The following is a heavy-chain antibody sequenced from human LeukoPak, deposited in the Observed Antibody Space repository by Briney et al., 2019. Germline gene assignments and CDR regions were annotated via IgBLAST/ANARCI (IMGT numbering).Heavy chain of an antibody. CDR2: ISNDGRNI. CDR1: GFTLRSSHG. D-gene: IGHD5-12*01. Sequence: GGSLRLSCAASGFTLRSSHGIHWVRRTPDKGLEWVAVISNDGRNINYADSVKGRFTISRDNSRNTVYLQMNSLRVEDTAVYYCTKGYSGYDYAFDIWGQGTMVTVS. CDR3: TKGYSGYDYAFDI. V-gene: IGHV3-30*18. J-gene: IGHJ3*02.